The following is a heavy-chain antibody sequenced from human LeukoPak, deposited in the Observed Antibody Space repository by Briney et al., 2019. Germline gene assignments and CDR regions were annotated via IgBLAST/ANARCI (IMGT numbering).Heavy chain of an antibody. CDR2: IYYSGST. CDR3: ASYQEGVVYYGSGSYYPRWFDP. CDR1: GGSISSYY. V-gene: IGHV4-59*01. D-gene: IGHD3-10*01. J-gene: IGHJ5*02. Sequence: SETLSLTCTVSGGSISSYYWSWIRQPPGKGLEWIGYIYYSGSTNYNPSLKSRVTISVDTSKNQFSLKLSSVTAADTAVYYCASYQEGVVYYGSGSYYPRWFDPWGQGTLVTVSS.